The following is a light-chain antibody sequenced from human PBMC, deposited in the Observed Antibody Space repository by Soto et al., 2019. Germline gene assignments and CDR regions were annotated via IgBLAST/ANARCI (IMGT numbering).Light chain of an antibody. CDR1: SRDIGAYNH. V-gene: IGLV2-14*01. CDR3: CSFTTSSTLV. J-gene: IGLJ1*01. CDR2: EVN. Sequence: QSVLTQPASVSGSPGQSITISCTGTSRDIGAYNHVSWYQQNPGKAPQLIIYEVNNRPSGLSNRFSASKSANAASLTISGLQPEDEADYFCCSFTTSSTLVFGTGTKLTVL.